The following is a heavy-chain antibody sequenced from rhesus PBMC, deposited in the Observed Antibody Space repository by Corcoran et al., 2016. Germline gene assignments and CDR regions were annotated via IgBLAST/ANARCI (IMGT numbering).Heavy chain of an antibody. CDR1: GGSISDDYY. Sequence: QVQLQESGPGLVKPSETLSLTCAVSGGSISDDYYWSWIRQPPGKGLEWFGYIYGSRGGTNSNPSLKNRVTISIDTSKNQFSLKLSSVTAADTAVYYCARVPVIAADADYWGQGVLVTVSS. D-gene: IGHD6-25*01. CDR2: IYGSRGGT. V-gene: IGHV4-106*01. CDR3: ARVPVIAADADY. J-gene: IGHJ4*01.